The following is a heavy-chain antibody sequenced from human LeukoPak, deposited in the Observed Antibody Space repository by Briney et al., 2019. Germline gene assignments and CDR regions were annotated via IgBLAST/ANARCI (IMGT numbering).Heavy chain of an antibody. Sequence: GGSLRLSCAASGFTVSRNYMSWVRQAPGKGLERVSVIYSGGSTYYADSVKGRFTISRDNSKNTLYLQMNSLRAEDTAVYYCARDEFGTYSLDYWGQGTLVTVSS. D-gene: IGHD2-21*01. J-gene: IGHJ4*02. CDR3: ARDEFGTYSLDY. V-gene: IGHV3-53*01. CDR1: GFTVSRNY. CDR2: IYSGGST.